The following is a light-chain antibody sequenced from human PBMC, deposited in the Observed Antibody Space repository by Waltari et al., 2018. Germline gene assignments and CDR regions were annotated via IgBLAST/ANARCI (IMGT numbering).Light chain of an antibody. CDR1: QSIRSN. V-gene: IGKV3-15*01. CDR2: GAS. CDR3: QQYDNWLGT. J-gene: IGKJ1*01. Sequence: EIVMTQSPATLYVFPGERATLTCRSSQSIRSNLAWYQHKPGKAPRLVIYGASTRATGIPARFSGSVSGTEYTLTISSLQSEDFAVYFCQQYDNWLGTFGQGTKVEIK.